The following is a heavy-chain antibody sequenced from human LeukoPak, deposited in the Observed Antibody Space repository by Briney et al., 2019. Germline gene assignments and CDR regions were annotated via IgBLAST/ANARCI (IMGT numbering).Heavy chain of an antibody. CDR3: ARDLTGGEYFDS. Sequence: GGSLRLSCAASGFTLSSFKMTWVRQAPGKGLEWVASISPSSSYISYADSLKGRVTVSRDNTKNSVFLQMSSLRAEDTAVYYCARDLTGGEYFDSWGQEDLVSVSS. V-gene: IGHV3-21*01. CDR2: ISPSSSYI. CDR1: GFTLSSFK. D-gene: IGHD3-16*01. J-gene: IGHJ4*02.